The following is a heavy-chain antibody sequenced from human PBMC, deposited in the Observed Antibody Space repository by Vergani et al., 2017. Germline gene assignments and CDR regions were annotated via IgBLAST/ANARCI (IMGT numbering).Heavy chain of an antibody. D-gene: IGHD6-19*01. V-gene: IGHV4-39*01. J-gene: IGHJ4*02. Sequence: QLQLQESGPGLVKPSGTLSLTCSVTGGSFFNSRYYWGWIRQPPGKGLEWIGSMDYNGRAYYTPSLRRRVAISIDTSKMQFSLKLSSVTAADTAVYYCAKSDSSGWQGDFDYWGQGTLVTVSS. CDR3: AKSDSSGWQGDFDY. CDR1: GGSFFNSRYY. CDR2: MDYNGRA.